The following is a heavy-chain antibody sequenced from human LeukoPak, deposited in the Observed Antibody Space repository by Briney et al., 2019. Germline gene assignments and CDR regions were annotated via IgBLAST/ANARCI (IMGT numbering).Heavy chain of an antibody. V-gene: IGHV1-18*01. Sequence: ASVKVSCKAPGYTFTSYGISGVRQAPGQGLEWMGWISAYNGNTNYAQKLQGRVTMTTDTSTSAAYMELRSLRSDDTAVYYCARDVWSGYYQYYYYYGMDVWGQGTTVTVSS. CDR1: GYTFTSYG. CDR2: ISAYNGNT. D-gene: IGHD3-3*01. J-gene: IGHJ6*02. CDR3: ARDVWSGYYQYYYYYGMDV.